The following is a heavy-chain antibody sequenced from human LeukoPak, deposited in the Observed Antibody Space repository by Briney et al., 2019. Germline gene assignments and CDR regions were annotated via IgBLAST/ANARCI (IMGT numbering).Heavy chain of an antibody. CDR1: GGSFSGYY. CDR3: ARIEGYSGSGSYYRIDY. V-gene: IGHV4-34*01. Sequence: SETRSLTCGVYGGSFSGYYWSWIRQPPGKGLEGIGEINHRGSTNYNPCLKSRVPISRDTSKNQFSLKLSSVTAADTAVYFCARIEGYSGSGSYYRIDYWGQGTLVTVSS. CDR2: INHRGST. J-gene: IGHJ4*02. D-gene: IGHD3-10*01.